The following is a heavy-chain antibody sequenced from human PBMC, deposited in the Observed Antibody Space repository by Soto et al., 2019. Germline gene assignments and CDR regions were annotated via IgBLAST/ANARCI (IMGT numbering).Heavy chain of an antibody. J-gene: IGHJ6*02. CDR3: ARDRGSGGPIRDYYYYGMDV. Sequence: ASVKVSCKASGYTFTGYYMHWVRQAPGQGLEWMGWINPNSGGTNYAQKFQGWVTMTRDTSISTAYMELSRLSSDDTAVYYCARDRGSGGPIRDYYYYGMDVWGQGTTVTVSS. CDR1: GYTFTGYY. V-gene: IGHV1-2*04. CDR2: INPNSGGT. D-gene: IGHD2-15*01.